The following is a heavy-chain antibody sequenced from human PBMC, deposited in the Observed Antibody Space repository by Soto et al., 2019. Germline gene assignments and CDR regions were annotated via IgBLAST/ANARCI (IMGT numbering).Heavy chain of an antibody. CDR3: ARATGPNLFCGVIHPPDAFEI. Sequence: ASVKVSCKASGYTFTSYGISWVRQAPGQGLEWMGWISAYNGNTNYAQKLQGRVTMTTDTSTSTAYMELRSLRSDDTAVYYCARATGPNLFCGVIHPPDAFEIWGQGTMVTVSS. CDR1: GYTFTSYG. V-gene: IGHV1-18*01. CDR2: ISAYNGNT. D-gene: IGHD3-16*02. J-gene: IGHJ3*02.